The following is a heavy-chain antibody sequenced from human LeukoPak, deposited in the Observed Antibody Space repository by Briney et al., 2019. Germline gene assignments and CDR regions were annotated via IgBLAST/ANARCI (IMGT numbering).Heavy chain of an antibody. V-gene: IGHV1-2*02. D-gene: IGHD6-13*01. J-gene: IGHJ4*02. CDR3: ARSSSSWYNYFDY. CDR1: GYTFTGYY. Sequence: ASVKVSCKASGYTFTGYYMHWVRQAPGQGLEWMGWINPNSGGTNYAQKFKGRVTMTRDTSISTAYVELSRLRSDDTAVYYCARSSSSWYNYFDYWGQGTLVTVSS. CDR2: INPNSGGT.